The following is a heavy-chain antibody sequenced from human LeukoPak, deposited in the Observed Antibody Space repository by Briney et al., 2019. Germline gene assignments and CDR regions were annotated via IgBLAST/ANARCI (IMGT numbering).Heavy chain of an antibody. CDR2: INPSGGST. J-gene: IGHJ3*02. CDR3: ARATEGDAFDI. D-gene: IGHD5-24*01. CDR1: GYTFTSYY. Sequence: ASVKVSCKASGYTFTSYYMHWVRQAPGQGLEWMGIINPSGGSTSYAQKFQGRVTMTRDTSTSTVYMELSSPRSEDTAVYYCARATEGDAFDIWGQGTMVTVSS. V-gene: IGHV1-46*01.